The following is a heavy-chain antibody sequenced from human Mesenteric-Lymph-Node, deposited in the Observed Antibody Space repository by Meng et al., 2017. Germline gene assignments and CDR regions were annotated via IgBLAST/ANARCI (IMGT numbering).Heavy chain of an antibody. CDR3: ARDAEPHGDAFDI. Sequence: ASVKVSCKASGYTFTSYGLSWVRQAPGQGLEWMGWISPYNGNTNYAQKLQGRVTVTTDTSTSTAYMELRSLRSADTAVYYCARDAEPHGDAFDIWGQGTMVTVSS. V-gene: IGHV1-18*01. D-gene: IGHD1-14*01. J-gene: IGHJ3*02. CDR1: GYTFTSYG. CDR2: ISPYNGNT.